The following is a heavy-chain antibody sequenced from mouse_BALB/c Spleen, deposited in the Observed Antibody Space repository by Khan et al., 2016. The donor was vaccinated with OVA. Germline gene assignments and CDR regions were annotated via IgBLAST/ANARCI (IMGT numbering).Heavy chain of an antibody. CDR2: ISTYYGDA. CDR1: GYTFTDFT. Sequence: QVQLKQSGAELVRPGVSVKISCKGSGYTFTDFTMHWVKQSHAMSLEWIGVISTYYGDATYNQKFKDKATMTVDKSSSTAYMELASLTSEDSAIYYCTRGGRCGMFAYWGQGTLVTVSA. D-gene: IGHD1-1*02. J-gene: IGHJ3*01. CDR3: TRGGRCGMFAY. V-gene: IGHV1S137*01.